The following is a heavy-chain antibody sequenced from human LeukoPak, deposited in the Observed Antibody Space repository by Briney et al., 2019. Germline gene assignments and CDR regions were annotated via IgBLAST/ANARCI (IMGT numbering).Heavy chain of an antibody. CDR3: AREQSGTRGWYTVDY. D-gene: IGHD6-19*01. V-gene: IGHV3-23*01. J-gene: IGHJ4*02. CDR1: GFSFSAYA. Sequence: GGSLRLSCVASGFSFSAYAITWVRQPPGQGMEWVSAIRGNSERTYYADSVRGRFTISRYNSKDTSYLQISSLRVEDTAVYYCAREQSGTRGWYTVDYWGQGTLVAVSS. CDR2: IRGNSERT.